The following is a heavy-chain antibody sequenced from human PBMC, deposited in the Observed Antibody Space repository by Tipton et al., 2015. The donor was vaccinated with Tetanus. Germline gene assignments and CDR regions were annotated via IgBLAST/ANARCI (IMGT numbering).Heavy chain of an antibody. Sequence: QLVQSGAEVKKPGASIQVSCKASGYIITDYHIHWVRQAPGLGLEWMGIINPSSNFTTHAQKFQGRVTMTRDPSTSTLFMELSNVTSEGSAVYYCSRCGMALGDRWFGVLLDYWGPGTLVSVSS. J-gene: IGHJ4*02. CDR2: INPSSNFT. D-gene: IGHD3-10*01. CDR1: GYIITDYH. CDR3: SRCGMALGDRWFGVLLDY. V-gene: IGHV1-46*01.